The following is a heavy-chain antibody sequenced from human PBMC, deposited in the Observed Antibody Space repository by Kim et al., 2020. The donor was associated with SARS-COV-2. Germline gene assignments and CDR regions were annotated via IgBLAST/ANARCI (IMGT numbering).Heavy chain of an antibody. CDR3: ARVSGVLSSYWYFDL. CDR2: ISSSSSYI. J-gene: IGHJ2*01. D-gene: IGHD6-13*01. V-gene: IGHV3-21*01. Sequence: GGSLRLSCAASGFTFSSYSMNWVRQAPGKGLEWVSSISSSSSYIYYADSVKGRFTISRDNAKNSLYLQMNSLRAEDTAVYYCARVSGVLSSYWYFDLWGRGTLVTVSS. CDR1: GFTFSSYS.